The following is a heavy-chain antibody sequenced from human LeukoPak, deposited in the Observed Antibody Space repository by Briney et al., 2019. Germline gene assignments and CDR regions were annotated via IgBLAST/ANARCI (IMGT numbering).Heavy chain of an antibody. V-gene: IGHV3-7*01. CDR1: KFTFSTYW. J-gene: IGHJ3*02. CDR3: VRDGADWYRTAFDI. CDR2: IKEDGSEK. D-gene: IGHD2-21*02. Sequence: GGSQRLSCIASKFTFSTYWMSWVRQAPGRGPEWVAIIKEDGSEKYYVDSVKGRFTISRDNAQNSLYLQMNSLRADDTAVYYCVRDGADWYRTAFDIWGQGTAVTVSS.